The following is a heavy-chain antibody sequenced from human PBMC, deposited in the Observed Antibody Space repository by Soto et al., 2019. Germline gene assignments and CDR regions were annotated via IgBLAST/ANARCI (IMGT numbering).Heavy chain of an antibody. J-gene: IGHJ4*02. CDR1: GYTFTSYA. D-gene: IGHD4-17*01. Sequence: ASVKVSCKASGYTFTSYAMHWVRQAPGQRLEWMGWINAGNGNTKYSQKFQGRFTISRDNAENSVYLEMDSLRAEDTALYYCARDVDADFRTDFDYWGRGTLVTVSP. CDR3: ARDVDADFRTDFDY. CDR2: INAGNGNT. V-gene: IGHV1-3*01.